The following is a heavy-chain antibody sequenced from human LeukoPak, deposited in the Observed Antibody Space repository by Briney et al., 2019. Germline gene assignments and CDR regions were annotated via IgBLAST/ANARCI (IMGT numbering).Heavy chain of an antibody. D-gene: IGHD5-24*01. CDR2: IYSAGST. CDR3: ARFVENYYGMDV. CDR1: GFTVSSNY. V-gene: IGHV3-66*02. Sequence: GGSLRLSCAASGFTVSSNYMSWVRQAPGKELEWVSVIYSAGSTYYADSVKGRFTISRDNSKNTLYLQMNSLRAEDTAVYYCARFVENYYGMDVWGQGTMVTVS. J-gene: IGHJ6*02.